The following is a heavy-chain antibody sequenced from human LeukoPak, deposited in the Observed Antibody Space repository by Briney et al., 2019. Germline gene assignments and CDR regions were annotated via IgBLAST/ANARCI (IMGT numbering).Heavy chain of an antibody. Sequence: GGSLRLSCAASGLTFSSYGMHWVRQAPGKGLEWVAFIRYDGSNKYYADSVKGRFTISRDNSKNTLYLQMNSLRAEDTAVYYCAKADLYYYDSSGYDFDYWGQGTLVTVSS. J-gene: IGHJ4*02. CDR2: IRYDGSNK. D-gene: IGHD3-22*01. V-gene: IGHV3-30*02. CDR1: GLTFSSYG. CDR3: AKADLYYYDSSGYDFDY.